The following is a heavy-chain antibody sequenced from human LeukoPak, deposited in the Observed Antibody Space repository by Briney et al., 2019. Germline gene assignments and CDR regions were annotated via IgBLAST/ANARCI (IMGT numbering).Heavy chain of an antibody. J-gene: IGHJ4*02. D-gene: IGHD3-22*01. CDR3: AREGEEGTMIVVVTYYFDY. CDR2: INTNTGNP. CDR1: GYTFTSYA. Sequence: ASVTVSCKASGYTFTSYAMNWVRQAPGQGLEWMGWINTNTGNPTYAQGFTGRFVFSLDTSVSTAYLQISSLKAEDTAVYYCAREGEEGTMIVVVTYYFDYWGQGTLVTVSS. V-gene: IGHV7-4-1*02.